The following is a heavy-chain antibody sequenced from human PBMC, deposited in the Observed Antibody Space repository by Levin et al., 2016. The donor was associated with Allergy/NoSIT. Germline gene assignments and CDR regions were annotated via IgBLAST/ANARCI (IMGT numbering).Heavy chain of an antibody. Sequence: GGSLRLSCAASGFTFSTYWMSWVRQVPGKGLEWVANIKRDGTEKYYVDSAKGRFTISRDNAKNSLYLQMNSLRAEDTAVYYCARAGLLDSENTAYRAFDIWGQGTMVTVSS. V-gene: IGHV3-7*01. D-gene: IGHD3/OR15-3a*01. CDR1: GFTFSTYW. CDR3: ARAGLLDSENTAYRAFDI. CDR2: IKRDGTEK. J-gene: IGHJ3*02.